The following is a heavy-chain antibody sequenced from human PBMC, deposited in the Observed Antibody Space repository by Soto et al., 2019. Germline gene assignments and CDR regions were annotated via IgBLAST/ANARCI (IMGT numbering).Heavy chain of an antibody. Sequence: SETLSLTCTVSGGSISSYYWSWIRQPPGKGLEWIGYIYYSGSTNYNPSLKSRVTISVDTSKNQFSLKLSSVTAADTAVYYCASAYSGYDYYFDYWGQGTLVTVSS. CDR3: ASAYSGYDYYFDY. V-gene: IGHV4-59*01. J-gene: IGHJ4*02. CDR1: GGSISSYY. CDR2: IYYSGST. D-gene: IGHD5-12*01.